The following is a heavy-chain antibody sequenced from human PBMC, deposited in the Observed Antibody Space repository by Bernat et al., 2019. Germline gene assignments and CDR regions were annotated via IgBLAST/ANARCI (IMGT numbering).Heavy chain of an antibody. D-gene: IGHD1-26*01. J-gene: IGHJ4*02. V-gene: IGHV3-21*01. CDR3: ARDHGGSYLFDY. CDR2: ISSTSSYT. CDR1: GFTFSSYA. Sequence: EVQLLESGGGLVQPGGSLRLSCAASGFTFSSYAMSWVRQAPGKGLEWVSCISSTSSYTNYVDSVKGRFTISRDNAKSSLYLQMNSLRAEDTAVYYCARDHGGSYLFDYWGQGTLVTVSS.